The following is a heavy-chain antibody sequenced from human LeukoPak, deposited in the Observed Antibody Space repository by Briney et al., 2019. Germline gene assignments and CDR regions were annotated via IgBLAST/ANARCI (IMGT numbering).Heavy chain of an antibody. CDR2: ISGSGGST. J-gene: IGHJ4*02. D-gene: IGHD3-3*01. V-gene: IGHV3-23*01. Sequence: GGSLRLSCAASGFTFSSYAMSWVRQAPGKGLEWVSAISGSGGSTYYADSVKGRFTISRDNSKNTLYLQMNSLRAEDTAVYYCAKDSGVGYYDFWSGYDYWGREPWSPSPQ. CDR3: AKDSGVGYYDFWSGYDY. CDR1: GFTFSSYA.